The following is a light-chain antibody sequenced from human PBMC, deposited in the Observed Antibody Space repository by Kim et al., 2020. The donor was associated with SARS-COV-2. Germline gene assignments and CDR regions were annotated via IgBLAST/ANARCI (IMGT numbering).Light chain of an antibody. CDR2: GNS. V-gene: IGLV1-40*01. J-gene: IGLJ2*01. Sequence: RVTMSCNGSSSNIGAGYDVHGYQQLPGTDPKLLIYGNSKRPSGVPDRFAGSKAGTSASHAITGLQAENEAIYYRQSYDSSLSGSVVFGGGTQLTVL. CDR1: SSNIGAGYD. CDR3: QSYDSSLSGSVV.